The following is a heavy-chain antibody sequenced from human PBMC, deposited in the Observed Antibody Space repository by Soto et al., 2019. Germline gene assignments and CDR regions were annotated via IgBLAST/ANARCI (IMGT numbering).Heavy chain of an antibody. CDR3: ARDRLGGYDRYYYDSSGYYPDDY. Sequence: PGGSLRLSCAASGFTFSSYAMHWVRQAPGKGLEWVAVISYDGSNKYYADSVKGRFTISRDNSKNTLYLQMNSLRAEDTAVYYCARDRLGGYDRYYYDSSGYYPDDYWGQGTLVTVSS. CDR1: GFTFSSYA. J-gene: IGHJ4*02. V-gene: IGHV3-30-3*01. CDR2: ISYDGSNK. D-gene: IGHD3-22*01.